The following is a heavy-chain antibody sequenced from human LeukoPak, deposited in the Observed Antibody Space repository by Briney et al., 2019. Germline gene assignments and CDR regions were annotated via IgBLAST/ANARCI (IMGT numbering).Heavy chain of an antibody. CDR2: TRNKANSYNI. J-gene: IGHJ4*02. CDR3: TRVSKIWNPPVYFDY. V-gene: IGHV3-72*01. CDR1: GFTFSDHY. Sequence: PGGSLRLSCAASGFTFSDHYMDWVRQAPGKGLEWVGRTRNKANSYNIEYAASVKGRFTITRDDSKNSLYLQMDRLRTGDTAVYYCTRVSKIWNPPVYFDYWGQGTLVTVSS. D-gene: IGHD1-1*01.